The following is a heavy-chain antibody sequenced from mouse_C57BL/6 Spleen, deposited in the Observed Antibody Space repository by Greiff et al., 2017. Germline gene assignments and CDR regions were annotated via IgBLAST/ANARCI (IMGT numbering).Heavy chain of an antibody. CDR2: ISDGGSYT. V-gene: IGHV5-4*01. CDR1: GFTFSSYA. J-gene: IGHJ4*01. CDR3: AREDDAMDY. Sequence: DVQLVESGGGLVKPGGSLKLSCAASGFTFSSYAMSWVRQTPEKRLEWVATISDGGSYTYYPDNVKGRFTISRDNAKNNLYLQMSHLKSEDTAMYYCAREDDAMDYWGQGTSVTVSS.